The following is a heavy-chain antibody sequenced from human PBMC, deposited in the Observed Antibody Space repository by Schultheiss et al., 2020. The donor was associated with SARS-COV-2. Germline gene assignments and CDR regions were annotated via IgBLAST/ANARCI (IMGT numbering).Heavy chain of an antibody. J-gene: IGHJ3*02. CDR1: GFTFSSYS. V-gene: IGHV3-21*01. CDR2: ISSSSSYI. D-gene: IGHD3-10*01. Sequence: GGSLRLSCAASGFTFSSYSMNWVRQAPGKGLEWVSSISSSSSYIYYADSVKGRFTISRDNAKNSLYLQMNSLRAEDTAVYYCARPLLPDDAFDIWGQGTMVTVSS. CDR3: ARPLLPDDAFDI.